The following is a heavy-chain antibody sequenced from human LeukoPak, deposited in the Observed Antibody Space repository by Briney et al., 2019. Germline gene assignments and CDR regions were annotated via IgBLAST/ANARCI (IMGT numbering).Heavy chain of an antibody. J-gene: IGHJ6*03. CDR3: AKASVPAAITVYYYYMDV. D-gene: IGHD2-2*01. Sequence: QSGGSLRLSCAASGFTFSSYAMNWVRQAPGKGLEWVSAISGSGGSTYYADSVKGRFTISRDHSKNTLYLQMNSLRAEDTAVYYCAKASVPAAITVYYYYMDVWGKGTTVTVSS. CDR1: GFTFSSYA. CDR2: ISGSGGST. V-gene: IGHV3-23*01.